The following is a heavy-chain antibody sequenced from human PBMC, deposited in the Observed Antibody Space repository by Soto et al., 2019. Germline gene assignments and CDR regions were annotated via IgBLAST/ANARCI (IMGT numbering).Heavy chain of an antibody. V-gene: IGHV3-7*04. J-gene: IGHJ4*02. Sequence: EVQLVESGGGLVQPGGSLRLSCAASGFTFRSYWMTWVRQAPGKGLEWVANIKEDGSEKNYVDSVKGRFTISRDNAKNSLYLQMNSLRVEDTALYYCVRGRGAYWGQGTLVTVSS. CDR2: IKEDGSEK. CDR3: VRGRGAY. CDR1: GFTFRSYW.